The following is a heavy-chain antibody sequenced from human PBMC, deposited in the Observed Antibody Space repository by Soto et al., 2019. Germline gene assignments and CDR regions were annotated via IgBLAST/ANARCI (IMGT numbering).Heavy chain of an antibody. Sequence: PGESLKISCNGSGYSFTSYWIGWVRQMPVKVLEWMGLIYPGDSDTRYSPSFQGQVTISADKSISTAYLQWSSLKASDTAMYYCARLRFRSSWYSDFDYWGQGTLVTVSS. V-gene: IGHV5-51*01. CDR2: IYPGDSDT. J-gene: IGHJ4*02. CDR1: GYSFTSYW. D-gene: IGHD6-13*01. CDR3: ARLRFRSSWYSDFDY.